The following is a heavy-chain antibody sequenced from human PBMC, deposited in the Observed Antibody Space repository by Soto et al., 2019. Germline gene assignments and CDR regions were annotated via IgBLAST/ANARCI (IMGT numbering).Heavy chain of an antibody. D-gene: IGHD6-6*01. V-gene: IGHV4-31*01. CDR3: ARGSSIAGLYYGMDV. CDR1: GGSISSGGYY. J-gene: IGHJ6*02. Sequence: QVQLQESGPGLVKPSQTLSLTCTVSGGSISSGGYYWTWIRQHPGKGLEWIGYNYYSGITYYNPSLKSPVTLALDTSKNPFALQLSSVTAADAAVYYCARGSSIAGLYYGMDVWGQGTTVTVSS. CDR2: NYYSGIT.